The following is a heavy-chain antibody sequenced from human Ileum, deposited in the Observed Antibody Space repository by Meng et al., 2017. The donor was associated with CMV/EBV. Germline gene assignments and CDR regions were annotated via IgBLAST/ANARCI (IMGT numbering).Heavy chain of an antibody. D-gene: IGHD6-13*01. CDR3: ARRAYSTSPYYFDY. CDR2: VDYGGST. V-gene: IGHV4-39*01. CDR1: GGSISSSTYH. J-gene: IGHJ4*02. Sequence: GSLRLSCIVSGGSISSSTYHWGWIRQPPGKGLEWIGTVDYGGSTNYNPSLKSRVTISVDTSKYQFSLKLSSVTAADTAMYYCARRAYSTSPYYFDYWGQGTLVTVSS.